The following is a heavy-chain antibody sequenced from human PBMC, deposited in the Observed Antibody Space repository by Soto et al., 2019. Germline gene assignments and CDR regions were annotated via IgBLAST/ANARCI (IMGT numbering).Heavy chain of an antibody. V-gene: IGHV1-24*01. CDR2: FDPEGGEA. CDR1: GHTLTEFS. Sequence: ASVKVSCKISGHTLTEFSIHWVRQAPGKGLEWMGGFDPEGGEAIYAQKWHGRVTVTEDTVTDTAYMELSGLKSDDTAVYYCARGRVVVPAAVMFNCLDPWGQGALVTVSS. D-gene: IGHD2-2*01. CDR3: ARGRVVVPAAVMFNCLDP. J-gene: IGHJ5*02.